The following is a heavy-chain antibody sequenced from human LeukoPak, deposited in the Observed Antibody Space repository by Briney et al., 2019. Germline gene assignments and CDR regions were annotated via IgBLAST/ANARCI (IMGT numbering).Heavy chain of an antibody. D-gene: IGHD6-13*01. J-gene: IGHJ4*02. CDR2: IYHSGST. Sequence: PSETLSLTCTVSGASVSSSGYYWSWIRQPPGKGLEWLGYIYHSGSTNYNPSLKSRVTISVDTSKNQYSLKLTSMTAADTAVYYCGRETIAATGTSVFFDYWGQGTLVTVSS. V-gene: IGHV4-61*08. CDR1: GASVSSSGYY. CDR3: GRETIAATGTSVFFDY.